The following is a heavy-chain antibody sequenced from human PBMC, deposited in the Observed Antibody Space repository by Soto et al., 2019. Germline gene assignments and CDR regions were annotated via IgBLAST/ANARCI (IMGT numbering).Heavy chain of an antibody. CDR2: IYPVNSDT. Sequence: GESLKISCKGSGYSFTSYWIGWVRQMPGKGLEWMGIIYPVNSDTRYSPSFQGQVTMSVDKSISTAYLQWSSLEASDTAMYYCARRSTIFGVVTKRGYDLCVQGTMVTVS. CDR1: GYSFTSYW. D-gene: IGHD3-3*01. J-gene: IGHJ3*01. CDR3: ARRSTIFGVVTKRGYDL. V-gene: IGHV5-51*01.